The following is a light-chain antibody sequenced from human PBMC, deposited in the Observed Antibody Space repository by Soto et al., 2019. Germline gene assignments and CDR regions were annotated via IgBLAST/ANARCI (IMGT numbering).Light chain of an antibody. Sequence: EIVLTQSPDALSLSPGERVSLSCRASQSVSSYLAWYQQKPGQAPRLLIYDASNRATGIPARFSGSGSGTDFTLTISSLEPEDFAVYYCQQRSNWPPFTFGPGTKVDIK. CDR2: DAS. CDR1: QSVSSY. V-gene: IGKV3-11*01. CDR3: QQRSNWPPFT. J-gene: IGKJ3*01.